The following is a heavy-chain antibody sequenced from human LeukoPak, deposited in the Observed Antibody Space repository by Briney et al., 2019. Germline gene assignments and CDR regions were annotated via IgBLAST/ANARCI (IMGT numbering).Heavy chain of an antibody. Sequence: ASVKVSCKASGYTFTGCYMHWVRQAPGQGLEWMGRINPNSGGTNYAQKFQGRVTMTRDTSISTAYMELGRLRSDDTAVYYCARVPPKSLVAAPPDYWGQGTLVTVSS. CDR3: ARVPPKSLVAAPPDY. D-gene: IGHD2-15*01. CDR1: GYTFTGCY. J-gene: IGHJ4*02. V-gene: IGHV1-2*06. CDR2: INPNSGGT.